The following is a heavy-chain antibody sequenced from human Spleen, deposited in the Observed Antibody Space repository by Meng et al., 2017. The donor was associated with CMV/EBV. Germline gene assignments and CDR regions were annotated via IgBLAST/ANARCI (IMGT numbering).Heavy chain of an antibody. V-gene: IGHV3-23*01. Sequence: SGFTFGSYAMTWVRQAPGKGLQWVSSITGNGYRTYYAESVKGRFTISRDNSNNTLFLQMNSLRAEDTAVYYCAKDRHTSSAPYYFDSWGQGTLVTVSS. CDR2: ITGNGYRT. CDR1: GFTFGSYA. J-gene: IGHJ4*02. CDR3: AKDRHTSSAPYYFDS.